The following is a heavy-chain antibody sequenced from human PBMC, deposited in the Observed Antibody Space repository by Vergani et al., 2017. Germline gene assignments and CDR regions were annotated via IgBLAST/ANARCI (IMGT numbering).Heavy chain of an antibody. J-gene: IGHJ3*02. CDR1: GGSISSGGYS. V-gene: IGHV4-30-2*01. CDR2: TSHSGST. D-gene: IGHD2-2*01. Sequence: QLQLQESGSGLVKPSQTLSLTCAVSGGSISSGGYSWSWIRQPPGKGLEWIGYTSHSGSTYYNPSLKSRVTISVDRSKNQFSLKLSSVTAADTAVYYCAGVGCSSTSCYGYDGFDIWGQGTMVTVSS. CDR3: AGVGCSSTSCYGYDGFDI.